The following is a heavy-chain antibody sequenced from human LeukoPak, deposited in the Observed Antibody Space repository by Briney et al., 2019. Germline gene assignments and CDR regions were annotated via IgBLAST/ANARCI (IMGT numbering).Heavy chain of an antibody. CDR1: GFTVSSNY. V-gene: IGHV3-53*01. J-gene: IGHJ4*02. D-gene: IGHD1-7*01. CDR2: IYSGGST. CDR3: AKDRIIGTTTYYFDY. Sequence: PGGSLRLSCAASGFTVSSNYMSWVRQAPGKGLEWVSVIYSGGSTYYADSVKGRFTISRDNSKNTLYLQMNSLRAEDTAVYYCAKDRIIGTTTYYFDYWGQGTLVTVSS.